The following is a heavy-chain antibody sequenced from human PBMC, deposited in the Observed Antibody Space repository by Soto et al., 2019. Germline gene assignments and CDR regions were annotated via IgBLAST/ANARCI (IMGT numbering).Heavy chain of an antibody. CDR3: ATGGCGDFTY. CDR1: GFTFNTYW. CDR2: IKSDGSYT. Sequence: EVQLVESGGGLVQPGGSLRLSCAASGFTFNTYWMQWVRQAPGKGLVWVSRIKSDGSYTNYADSVKGRFTISRDNAKNTLFLEMNSLGAEDPAVYYGATGGCGDFTYWGQGTLVTVSS. J-gene: IGHJ4*02. V-gene: IGHV3-74*01. D-gene: IGHD2-21*01.